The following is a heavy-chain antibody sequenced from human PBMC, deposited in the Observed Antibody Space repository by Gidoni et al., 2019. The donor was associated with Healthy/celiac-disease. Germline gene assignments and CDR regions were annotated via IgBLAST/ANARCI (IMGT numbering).Heavy chain of an antibody. Sequence: QVQLQESGPGLVKPSQTLSLTCTVPGGSISSGGYYWSWIRQHPGKGLEWIGYIYYSGSTYYNPSLKSRVTISVDTSKNQFSLKLSSVTAADTAVYYCARGRDDSSGYYQDWGQGTLVTVSS. CDR3: ARGRDDSSGYYQD. CDR1: GGSISSGGYY. V-gene: IGHV4-31*03. J-gene: IGHJ4*02. D-gene: IGHD3-22*01. CDR2: IYYSGST.